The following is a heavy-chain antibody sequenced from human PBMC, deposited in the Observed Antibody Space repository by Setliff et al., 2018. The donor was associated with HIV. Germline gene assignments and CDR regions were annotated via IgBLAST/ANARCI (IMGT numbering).Heavy chain of an antibody. CDR1: GFTFTTYG. CDR3: ARLGRGWSDSYYYAMDV. J-gene: IGHJ6*02. D-gene: IGHD6-19*01. V-gene: IGHV1-18*01. Sequence: ASVKVSCKASGFTFTTYGISWVRQAPGQGLEWMGWISTYNGNTNYPQKLQGRVTMTTDTSTSTVYMELRSLRSDDTAVYYCARLGRGWSDSYYYAMDVWGQGTTVTVSS. CDR2: ISTYNGNT.